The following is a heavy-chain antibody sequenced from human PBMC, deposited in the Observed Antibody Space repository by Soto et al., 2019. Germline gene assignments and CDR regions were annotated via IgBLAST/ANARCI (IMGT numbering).Heavy chain of an antibody. Sequence: ASVKVSCKASGYTFTSYAMHWVRQAPGQRLEWMGWINAGNGNTKYSQKFQGRVTITRDTSASTAYMELSSLRSEDTAVYYCAGGSRSSGWYSPPHFDYWGQGTLVTVSS. D-gene: IGHD6-19*01. CDR1: GYTFTSYA. J-gene: IGHJ4*02. CDR2: INAGNGNT. V-gene: IGHV1-3*01. CDR3: AGGSRSSGWYSPPHFDY.